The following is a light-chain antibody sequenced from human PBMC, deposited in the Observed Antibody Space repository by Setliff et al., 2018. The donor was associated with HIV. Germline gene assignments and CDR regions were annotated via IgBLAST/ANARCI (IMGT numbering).Light chain of an antibody. CDR3: SSYAITNTLP. CDR1: SSDVGSFNL. V-gene: IGLV2-14*02. J-gene: IGLJ1*01. CDR2: EGS. Sequence: QSALTQSASVSGSPGQSITISCTGTSSDVGSFNLVSWYQQHPGKAPKLMIYEGSKRPSGVSNRFSGSKSGNTASLTISGLQAVDEADYYCSSYAITNTLPFGTGTKVTVL.